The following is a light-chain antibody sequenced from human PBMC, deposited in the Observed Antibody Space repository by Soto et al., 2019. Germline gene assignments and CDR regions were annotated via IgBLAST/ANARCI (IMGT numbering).Light chain of an antibody. CDR2: DVS. CDR1: SSDVGAYNY. J-gene: IGLJ1*01. V-gene: IGLV2-14*01. CDR3: SSYTGSSTDV. Sequence: QSALTQPAPVSGSPGQSITISCTGTSSDVGAYNYVSWYQQYPSKAPKLTIYDVSNRPSGVSNRFSGSKSGNTASLTISGLQAEDEADYYCSSYTGSSTDVFGTGTKVTVL.